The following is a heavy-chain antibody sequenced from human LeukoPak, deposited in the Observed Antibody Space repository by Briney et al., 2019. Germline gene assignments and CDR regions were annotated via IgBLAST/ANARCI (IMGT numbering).Heavy chain of an antibody. CDR3: AREGGSGYNYGYRVWYFDY. CDR1: GDSVSSNSAA. D-gene: IGHD5-18*01. CDR2: TYYRSKWYN. J-gene: IGHJ4*02. Sequence: SQTLSLTCAISGDSVSSNSAAWNWIRQSPSRGLEWLGRTYYRSKWYNDYAVSVKSRITINPDTSKNQFSLQLNSVTPEDTAVYYCAREGGSGYNYGYRVWYFDYWGQGTLVTVSS. V-gene: IGHV6-1*01.